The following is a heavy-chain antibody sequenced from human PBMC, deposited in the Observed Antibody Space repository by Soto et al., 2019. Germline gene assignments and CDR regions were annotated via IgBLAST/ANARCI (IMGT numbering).Heavy chain of an antibody. D-gene: IGHD3-10*01. Sequence: QVQLVQSGAEMKKPGSSVKVSCQSSGGTFNTYAMNWVRQAPGQGPEWMGDISPMFGAANYAPKFQGRVTITADESTGTAYMKLSSLTSEDTALYFCAREVQVHTPAFVYWGEGTPVTV. J-gene: IGHJ4*02. CDR2: ISPMFGAA. CDR3: AREVQVHTPAFVY. CDR1: GGTFNTYA. V-gene: IGHV1-69*19.